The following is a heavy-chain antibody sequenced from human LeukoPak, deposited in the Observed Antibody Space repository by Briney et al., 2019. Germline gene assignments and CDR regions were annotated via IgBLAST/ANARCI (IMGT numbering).Heavy chain of an antibody. CDR3: SRGVLQRSWFDP. CDR1: GYSISSGYY. J-gene: IGHJ5*02. Sequence: PSETLSLTCTVSGYSISSGYYWGWIRQPPGKGLEWIGIIYHSGSTYYNPSLKSRVTITVDTSTNQFSLMLSTVTAAATAVFYCSRGVLQRSWFDPWGQGTLVTVSS. CDR2: IYHSGST. V-gene: IGHV4-38-2*02. D-gene: IGHD5-24*01.